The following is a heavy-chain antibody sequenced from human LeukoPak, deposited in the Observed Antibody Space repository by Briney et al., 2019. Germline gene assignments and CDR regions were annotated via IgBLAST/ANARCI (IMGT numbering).Heavy chain of an antibody. CDR3: ARGNAN. J-gene: IGHJ4*02. V-gene: IGHV4-59*01. Sequence: SETLSLTCTVSGGSINSYYWSWIRQPPGKGLEWIGYISYSGSTNYNPSLKSRVSISLDKSKNQFFLKLSSVTAADTALYYCARGNANWGQGALVTVSS. CDR2: ISYSGST. CDR1: GGSINSYY.